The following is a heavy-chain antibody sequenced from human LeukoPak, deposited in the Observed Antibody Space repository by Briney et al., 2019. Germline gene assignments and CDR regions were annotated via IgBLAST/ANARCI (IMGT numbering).Heavy chain of an antibody. J-gene: IGHJ4*02. Sequence: SETLSLTCTVSGDSISSHYWSWIRQPPGKGLEWIGYIYYTGSTNYNPSLKSRVTISVDTSKNQFSLKLSSVTAADTAVYYCARATDSSGYYYRGATRYYFDYWGQGTLVTVPS. CDR2: IYYTGST. CDR3: ARATDSSGYYYRGATRYYFDY. D-gene: IGHD3-22*01. CDR1: GDSISSHY. V-gene: IGHV4-59*11.